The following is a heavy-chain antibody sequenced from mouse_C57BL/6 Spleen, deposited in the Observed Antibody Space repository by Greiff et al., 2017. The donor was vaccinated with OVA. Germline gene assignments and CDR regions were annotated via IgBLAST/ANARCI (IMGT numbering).Heavy chain of an antibody. V-gene: IGHV1-59*01. J-gene: IGHJ4*01. CDR1: GYTFTSYW. Sequence: QVQLKQPGAELVRPGTSVKLSCKASGYTFTSYWMHWVKQRPGQGLEWIGVIDPSASYTNYNQKFKGKATLTVDTSSSTAYMQLSSLTSEDSAVYYCARSYGNYILFYAMDYWGQGTSVTVSS. D-gene: IGHD2-1*01. CDR3: ARSYGNYILFYAMDY. CDR2: IDPSASYT.